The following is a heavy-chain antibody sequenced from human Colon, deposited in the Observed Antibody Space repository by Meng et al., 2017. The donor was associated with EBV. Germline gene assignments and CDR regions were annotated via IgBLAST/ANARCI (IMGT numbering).Heavy chain of an antibody. CDR3: ARGKQDAWELLAY. CDR2: IDDSGST. J-gene: IGHJ4*02. D-gene: IGHD1-26*01. V-gene: IGHV4-4*02. CDR1: GVPTSSNIR. Sequence: QVPRHEPGPGLVKPSGTLLSTCGVSGVPTSSNIRWTWVRQPPGKGLEWIGDIDDSGSTNYNPSLNSRISISLDKSKNHFSLKVNSVTAADTAVYYCARGKQDAWELLAYWGQGALVTVSS.